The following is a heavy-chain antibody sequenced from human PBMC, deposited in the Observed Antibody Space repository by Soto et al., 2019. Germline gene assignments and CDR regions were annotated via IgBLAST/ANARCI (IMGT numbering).Heavy chain of an antibody. CDR1: GYTFSSYD. CDR3: ARGLESYDILTGYYNYYYYYYMDV. V-gene: IGHV1-8*01. Sequence: DSVRVSCKASGYTFSSYDINWVRQANGQGLEWMGWMNPNSGNTGYAQKFQGRVTMTRNTSISTAYMELSSLRSEDTAVYYCARGLESYDILTGYYNYYYYYYMDVWGKGTTVTVSS. D-gene: IGHD3-9*01. CDR2: MNPNSGNT. J-gene: IGHJ6*03.